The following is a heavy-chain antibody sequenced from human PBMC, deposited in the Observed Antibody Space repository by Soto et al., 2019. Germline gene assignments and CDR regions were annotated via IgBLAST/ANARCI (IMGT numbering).Heavy chain of an antibody. Sequence: GGSLRLSCAASGFTVSSNYMSWVRQAPGKGLEWVSVIYSGGSTYYADSVKGRFTISRDNSKNTLYLQMNSLRAEDTAVYYCASPQVRGYYYGMDVWGQGTTVTVSS. CDR3: ASPQVRGYYYGMDV. CDR2: IYSGGST. D-gene: IGHD3-10*01. CDR1: GFTVSSNY. J-gene: IGHJ6*02. V-gene: IGHV3-53*01.